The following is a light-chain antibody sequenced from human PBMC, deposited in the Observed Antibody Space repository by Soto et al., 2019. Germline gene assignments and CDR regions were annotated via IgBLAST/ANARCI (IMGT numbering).Light chain of an antibody. CDR3: CSYAGSSTFPWV. CDR1: SSDVGSYNL. CDR2: EVS. J-gene: IGLJ3*02. V-gene: IGLV2-23*02. Sequence: QSLLTQPASVSGSPGQSITISCTGTSSDVGSYNLVSWYQQHPGKAPKLMIYEVSKRPSGVSNRFSGSKSGNTASLTISGLQAEDEADYYCCSYAGSSTFPWVFGGGTKLTVL.